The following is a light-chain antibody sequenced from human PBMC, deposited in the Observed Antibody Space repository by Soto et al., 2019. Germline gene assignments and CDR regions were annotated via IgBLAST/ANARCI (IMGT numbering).Light chain of an antibody. CDR1: QSLLHSNGYNY. Sequence: DIVMTQSPLSLPVTPGEPASISCRSSQSLLHSNGYNYLDWYLQKPGQSPQLLIYLGSSRASGVPDRFSGSGSGTEFTLTISSLQSEDFAVYYCQQYNNWPPYTFGQGTKVDIK. CDR3: QQYNNWPPYT. V-gene: IGKV2-28*01. J-gene: IGKJ2*01. CDR2: LGS.